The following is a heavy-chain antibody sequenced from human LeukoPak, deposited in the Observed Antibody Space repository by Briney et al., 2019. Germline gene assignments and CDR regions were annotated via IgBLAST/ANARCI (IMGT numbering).Heavy chain of an antibody. Sequence: PSETLSLTCAVYGGSFSGYYWSWIRQPPGKGLEWIGRIYTSGSTNYNPSLKSRVTMSVDTSKNQFSLKLSSVTAADTAVYYCAREREYGMDVWGQGTTVTVSS. CDR1: GGSFSGYY. CDR2: IYTSGST. CDR3: AREREYGMDV. V-gene: IGHV4-4*07. J-gene: IGHJ6*02.